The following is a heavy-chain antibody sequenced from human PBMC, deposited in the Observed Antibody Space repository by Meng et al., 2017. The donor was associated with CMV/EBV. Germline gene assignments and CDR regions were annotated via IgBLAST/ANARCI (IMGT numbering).Heavy chain of an antibody. D-gene: IGHD6-6*01. Sequence: ASVKVSCKASGYTFTGYYMHWVRQAPGQGLEWMGWINPNSGGTNYAQKFQGRVTMTRDTSISTAYMELSRLRAEDTAVYYCARLERLLVHPYYYYGMDVWGQGTTVTVSS. J-gene: IGHJ6*02. CDR3: ARLERLLVHPYYYYGMDV. CDR1: GYTFTGYY. CDR2: INPNSGGT. V-gene: IGHV1-2*02.